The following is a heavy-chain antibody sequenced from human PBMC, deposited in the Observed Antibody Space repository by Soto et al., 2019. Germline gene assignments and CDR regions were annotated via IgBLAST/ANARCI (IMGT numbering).Heavy chain of an antibody. CDR1: GFTVSSNY. V-gene: IGHV3-66*01. CDR3: ARYCSGGSCQTTYYYYYYMDV. Sequence: PGGSLRLSCAASGFTVSSNYMSWVRQAPGKGLEWVSVIYSGGSTYYADSVKGRFTISRDNSKNTLYLQMNSLRAEDTAVYYCARYCSGGSCQTTYYYYYYMDVWGKGTTVTVSS. CDR2: IYSGGST. J-gene: IGHJ6*03. D-gene: IGHD2-15*01.